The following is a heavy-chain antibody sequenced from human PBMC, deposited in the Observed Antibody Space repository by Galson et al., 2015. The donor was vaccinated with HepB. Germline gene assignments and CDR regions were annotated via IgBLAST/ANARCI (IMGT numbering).Heavy chain of an antibody. Sequence: SVKVSCKASGGTFSSYAISWVRQAPGQGLEWMGGIIPIFGTANYAQKFQGRVTITADESTSTAYMELSSLRSEDTAVYYCARDRRDGYNFYYFDYWGQGTLVTVSS. CDR3: ARDRRDGYNFYYFDY. D-gene: IGHD5-24*01. CDR1: GGTFSSYA. V-gene: IGHV1-69*13. CDR2: IIPIFGTA. J-gene: IGHJ4*02.